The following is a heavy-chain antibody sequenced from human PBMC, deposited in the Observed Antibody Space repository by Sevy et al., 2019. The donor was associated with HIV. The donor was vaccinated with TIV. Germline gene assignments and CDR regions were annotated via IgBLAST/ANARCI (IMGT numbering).Heavy chain of an antibody. CDR1: GFPFSSYS. CDR3: ARDSGTYQAFDL. V-gene: IGHV3-64*01. Sequence: VILRLSCAASGFPFSSYSFYWVRQAPGKGLEYVSAIGSDGETTLYASSVKGRFTISRDNSKNTVFLQMGRLRSEDMGVYYCARDSGTYQAFDLWGRGTMVTVSS. J-gene: IGHJ3*01. D-gene: IGHD1-26*01. CDR2: IGSDGETT.